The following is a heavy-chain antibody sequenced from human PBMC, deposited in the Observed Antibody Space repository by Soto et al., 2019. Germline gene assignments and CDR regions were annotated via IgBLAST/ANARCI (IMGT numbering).Heavy chain of an antibody. D-gene: IGHD6-13*01. J-gene: IGHJ4*02. V-gene: IGHV3-21*01. Sequence: EVQLVESGGGLVKPGGSLRLSCAVSGFTFSNYNMNWVRQAPGKGLEWVSSISSSSSYIYYADSVKGRFTISRDNAKNSLYLQMNSLRAEDTAVYYCAREGYTAAGRLAADYWGQGTLVTVSS. CDR2: ISSSSSYI. CDR1: GFTFSNYN. CDR3: AREGYTAAGRLAADY.